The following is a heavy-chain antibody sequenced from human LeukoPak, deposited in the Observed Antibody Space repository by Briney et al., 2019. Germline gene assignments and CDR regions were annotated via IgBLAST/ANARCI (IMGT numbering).Heavy chain of an antibody. D-gene: IGHD3-22*01. CDR3: AYGSSGYFFDL. CDR1: GFIFNNYG. Sequence: GGSLRLSCAASGFIFNNYGLVWVRQAPGKGLEWVSAISNDGGGTTYADFVKGRFSVSRDNSKNTLFLQMNSLRAEDTALYYCAYGSSGYFFDLWGQGTLVTVSS. J-gene: IGHJ4*02. CDR2: ISNDGGGT. V-gene: IGHV3-23*01.